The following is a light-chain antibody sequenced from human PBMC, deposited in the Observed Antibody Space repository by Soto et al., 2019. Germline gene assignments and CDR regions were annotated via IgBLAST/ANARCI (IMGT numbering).Light chain of an antibody. CDR1: QDIGHD. CDR2: TAS. CDR3: LQDYNYPRT. Sequence: IQMTQSPSSMSASVGDRFTITCRASQDIGHDLGWYQQKPGKAPRLLISTASTLESGVPARFSGSGSGTHFILTISSLQPEDFATYFCLQDYNYPRTFGQGTQVEI. J-gene: IGKJ1*01. V-gene: IGKV1-6*01.